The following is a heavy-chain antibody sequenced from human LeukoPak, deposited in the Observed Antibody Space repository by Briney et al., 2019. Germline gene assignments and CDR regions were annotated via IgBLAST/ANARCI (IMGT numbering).Heavy chain of an antibody. D-gene: IGHD1-26*01. CDR3: AREPQWEPFGFDY. V-gene: IGHV3-21*01. CDR2: ISSSSSYI. CDR1: GFTFSSYE. J-gene: IGHJ4*02. Sequence: GGSLRLSCAASGFTFSSYEMNWVRQAPGKGLEWVSSISSSSSYIYYADSVKGRFTISRDNAKNSLYLQMNSLRAEDTAVYYCAREPQWEPFGFDYWGQGTLVTVSS.